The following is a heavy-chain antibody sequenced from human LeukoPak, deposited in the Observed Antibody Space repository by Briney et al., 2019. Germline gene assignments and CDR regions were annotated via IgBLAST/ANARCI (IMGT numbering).Heavy chain of an antibody. J-gene: IGHJ4*02. CDR1: GYTFTNYY. CDR2: INPSGNST. Sequence: GPSVKVFCKASGYTFTNYYMHWVRQAPGQGLEWMGIINPSGNSTRYQQKFQDRVTMTRETSTRTVYMELSSLRSEDTAMYYCARGYSSTYRIDYWGQGTLVTVSS. CDR3: ARGYSSTYRIDY. D-gene: IGHD6-13*01. V-gene: IGHV1-46*01.